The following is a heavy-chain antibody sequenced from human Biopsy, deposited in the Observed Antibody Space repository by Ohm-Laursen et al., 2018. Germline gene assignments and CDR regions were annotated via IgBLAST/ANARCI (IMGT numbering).Heavy chain of an antibody. CDR2: IIPMFGTA. Sequence: SSVKASCTVSLGTFINYAISWVRQAPGQGLEWMGGIIPMFGTANYAQMFQGRVTISADESTSTSYMELSSLTTEDTAIYYCARGPHSGSHSCFDYWGRGTLVTVSS. CDR3: ARGPHSGSHSCFDY. V-gene: IGHV1-69*01. D-gene: IGHD1-26*01. CDR1: LGTFINYA. J-gene: IGHJ4*02.